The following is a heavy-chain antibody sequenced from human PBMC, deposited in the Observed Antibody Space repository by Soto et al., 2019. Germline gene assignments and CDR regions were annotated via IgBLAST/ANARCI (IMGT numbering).Heavy chain of an antibody. Sequence: QVHLQQWGAGLLKPSETLSLTCAVYGGSFSPHYWSWIRQPPGKGSEWIGEINNVGSTNYNMSLKSRVTISMDAPKNQVSLRVTSVTAADTAVYYCGRAGCPNGHCSSLDYWGQGTLVTVSS. CDR2: INNVGST. V-gene: IGHV4-34*01. D-gene: IGHD2-21*02. J-gene: IGHJ4*02. CDR1: GGSFSPHY. CDR3: GRAGCPNGHCSSLDY.